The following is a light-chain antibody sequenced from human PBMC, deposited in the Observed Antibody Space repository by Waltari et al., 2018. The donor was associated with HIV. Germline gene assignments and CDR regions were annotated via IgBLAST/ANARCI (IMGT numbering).Light chain of an antibody. CDR1: QSVSASY. Sequence: EVVLPQSPGPLSLSPGERATLSCRASQSVSASYLVWYQQKAGQAPRLLIYGAANRATGIPDRFSGSGSGTDFTLTISRLEPEDFAVYYCQQYGGSRNTFGGGTKVEIK. J-gene: IGKJ4*01. CDR3: QQYGGSRNT. CDR2: GAA. V-gene: IGKV3-20*01.